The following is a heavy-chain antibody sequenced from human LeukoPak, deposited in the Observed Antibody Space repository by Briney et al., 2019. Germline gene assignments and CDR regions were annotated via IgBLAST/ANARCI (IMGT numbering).Heavy chain of an antibody. V-gene: IGHV3-7*01. CDR2: VNPDGSAK. CDR3: AKDLSGKHDYSNYPGFDY. J-gene: IGHJ4*02. CDR1: GFTFSDSW. Sequence: GGSLRLSCAASGFTFSDSWMSWVRQAPGKGLEWVANVNPDGSAKDYVDSVKGRFTISRDNSKNTLYLQMNSLRAEDTAVYYCAKDLSGKHDYSNYPGFDYWGQGTLVTVSS. D-gene: IGHD4-11*01.